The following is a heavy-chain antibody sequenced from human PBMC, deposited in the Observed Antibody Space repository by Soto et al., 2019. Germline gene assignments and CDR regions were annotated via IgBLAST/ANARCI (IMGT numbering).Heavy chain of an antibody. Sequence: PSQTLSLTCAISGDSVSSNSAAWNGIRQSPSRGLEWLGRTYYRSKWYNDYAVSVKSRITINPDTSKNQFSLQLNSVTPEDTAVYYCARSGGRRVNWFDPWGQGTLVTVSP. D-gene: IGHD3-10*01. CDR3: ARSGGRRVNWFDP. J-gene: IGHJ5*02. V-gene: IGHV6-1*01. CDR2: TYYRSKWYN. CDR1: GDSVSSNSAA.